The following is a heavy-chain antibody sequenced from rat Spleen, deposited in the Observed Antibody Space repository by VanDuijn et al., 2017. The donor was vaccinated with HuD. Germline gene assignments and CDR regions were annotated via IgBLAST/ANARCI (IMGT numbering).Heavy chain of an antibody. J-gene: IGHJ1*01. CDR1: GFSLTSNT. V-gene: IGHV2S13*01. D-gene: IGHD4-1*01. CDR2: IWSGGNT. Sequence: QVQLKESGPGLVQPSQTLSLTCTVSGFSLTSNTVHWVRQSPGKGLEWMAVIWSGGNTDYNSALKSRLNISRDTSKSQVFLKVKSLKTEDTGIYYCTSSRYGGSGYFDFWGPGTMVTVSS. CDR3: TSSRYGGSGYFDF.